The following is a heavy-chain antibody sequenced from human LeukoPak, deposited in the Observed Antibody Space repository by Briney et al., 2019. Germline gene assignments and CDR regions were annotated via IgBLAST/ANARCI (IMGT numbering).Heavy chain of an antibody. J-gene: IGHJ3*02. CDR3: AKTYYYDSSDSQGAFDI. D-gene: IGHD3-22*01. CDR2: VSNSGDYI. Sequence: GGSLRLSCAASGFSFSSYRMNWVRQAPGKGLEWVSSVSNSGDYIHYADSVKGRFTISRDNSKNSLYLQMNSLRAEDTAVYYCAKTYYYDSSDSQGAFDIWGQGTMVTVSS. V-gene: IGHV3-21*06. CDR1: GFSFSSYR.